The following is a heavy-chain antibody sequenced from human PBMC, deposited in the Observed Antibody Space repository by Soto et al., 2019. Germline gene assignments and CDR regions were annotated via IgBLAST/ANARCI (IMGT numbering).Heavy chain of an antibody. CDR1: GFIFSSHW. J-gene: IGHJ4*02. CDR3: VRDNNWSFDY. CDR2: IGPDGSNI. Sequence: PGGSLRLSCAASGFIFSSHWMHWVRQAPGKGLVGVSHIGPDGSNIWEADSVQGRFTISRDNARNRLYLQMNSLRDEDMAIYYCVRDNNWSFDYWGQGSLVTVSA. D-gene: IGHD1-1*01. V-gene: IGHV3-74*01.